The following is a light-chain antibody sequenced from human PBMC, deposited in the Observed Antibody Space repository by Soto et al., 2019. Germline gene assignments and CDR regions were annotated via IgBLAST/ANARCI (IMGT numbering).Light chain of an antibody. CDR2: DAS. J-gene: IGKJ4*01. CDR3: HQYYSYSPLT. CDR1: PSISSW. V-gene: IGKV1-5*01. Sequence: IRMTKSAFTLSASAGDRVTIPCRASPSISSWLAWYQQKPGKATKLLIYDASSLESGVPSRFSGSGSGTEFTLTISSLQPADFTASYCHQYYSYSPLTFCGGTKVDIK.